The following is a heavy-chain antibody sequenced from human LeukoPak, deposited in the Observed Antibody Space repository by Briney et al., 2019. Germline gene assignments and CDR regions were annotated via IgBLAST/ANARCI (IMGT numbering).Heavy chain of an antibody. Sequence: GGSLRLSCAASGFTFSSYAMSWVRQAPGKGLEWVSAISGSGGSTCYADSVKGRFTISRDNSKNTLYLQMNSLRAEDTAVYYCAKDRARGSYYGGSFDYWGQGTLVTVSS. CDR2: ISGSGGST. J-gene: IGHJ4*02. CDR1: GFTFSSYA. V-gene: IGHV3-23*01. D-gene: IGHD1-26*01. CDR3: AKDRARGSYYGGSFDY.